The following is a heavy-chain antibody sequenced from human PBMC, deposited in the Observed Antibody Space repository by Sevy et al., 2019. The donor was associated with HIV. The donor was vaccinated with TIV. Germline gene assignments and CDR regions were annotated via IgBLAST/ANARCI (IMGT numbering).Heavy chain of an antibody. D-gene: IGHD5-12*01. CDR1: GFTFGDYA. J-gene: IGHJ4*02. Sequence: GGSLRLSCTSSGFTFGDYAMSWFRQAPGKGLEWVAFIRRNSHEPYGGTTEYAASVKGSFTISRDDSKSIAYLQMNSLKTEDTAVYYCTRGLATADTPEYYFDYWGQGILVTVSS. CDR3: TRGLATADTPEYYFDY. CDR2: IRRNSHEPYGGTT. V-gene: IGHV3-49*03.